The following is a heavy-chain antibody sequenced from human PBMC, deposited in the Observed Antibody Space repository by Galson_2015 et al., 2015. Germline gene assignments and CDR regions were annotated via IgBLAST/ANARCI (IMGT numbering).Heavy chain of an antibody. CDR2: IRSEANSYAT. V-gene: IGHV3-73*01. CDR1: GFTFSGSA. J-gene: IGHJ6*03. Sequence: SLRLSCAASGFTFSGSAMHWVRQASGKGLEWVGRIRSEANSYATAYAASVKGRFTISRDDSKNTAYLQMNSLKTEDTAVYYCTRWVATDRAYMDVWGKGTTVTVSS. CDR3: TRWVATDRAYMDV.